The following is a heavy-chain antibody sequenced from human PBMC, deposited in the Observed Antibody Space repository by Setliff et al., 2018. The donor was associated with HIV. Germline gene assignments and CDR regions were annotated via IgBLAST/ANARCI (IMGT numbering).Heavy chain of an antibody. CDR2: IYYSEST. CDR3: ARDPGGLYCTSSSCQGGCFDP. J-gene: IGHJ5*02. V-gene: IGHV4-59*11. Sequence: SETLSLTCTVSGASIRSHYWSWIRQPPGKRLEWIGNIYYSESTNYNSSLKSRVTISVDTSKSQISLRLNSVSAADTAVYYCARDPGGLYCTSSSCQGGCFDPWGQGALVTVSS. CDR1: GASIRSHY. D-gene: IGHD2-2*01.